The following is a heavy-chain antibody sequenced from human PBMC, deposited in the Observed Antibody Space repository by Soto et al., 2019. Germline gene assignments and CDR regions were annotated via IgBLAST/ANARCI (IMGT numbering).Heavy chain of an antibody. D-gene: IGHD6-13*01. CDR2: IWYDGSNK. V-gene: IGHV3-33*01. CDR1: GFTFSSYG. Sequence: GGSLRLSCAASGFTFSSYGMHWFRQAPGKGLEWVAVIWYDGSNKYYADSVQGRFTISRDNSKNTLYLQMNSLRAEDTAVYYCAREKVAAAGIDYYYGMDVWGQGTTVTVSS. CDR3: AREKVAAAGIDYYYGMDV. J-gene: IGHJ6*02.